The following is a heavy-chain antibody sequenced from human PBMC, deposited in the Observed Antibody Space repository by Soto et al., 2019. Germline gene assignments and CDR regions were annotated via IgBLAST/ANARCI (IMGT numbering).Heavy chain of an antibody. CDR3: ARDLRDISAAGISANWYFDL. D-gene: IGHD6-13*01. Sequence: QVQLVESGGGLVKPGGSPRLSCAASGFTFSDYYMNWIRQAPGKGPEWVSYISSSSSYTKYADSVKGRFIVSRDNAKNSLYMRMNSLRAEDTAVYYCARDLRDISAAGISANWYFDLWGRGTLVTVSS. CDR1: GFTFSDYY. V-gene: IGHV3-11*06. CDR2: ISSSSSYT. J-gene: IGHJ2*01.